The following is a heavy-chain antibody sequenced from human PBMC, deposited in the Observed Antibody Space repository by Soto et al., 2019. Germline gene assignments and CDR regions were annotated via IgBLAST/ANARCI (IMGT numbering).Heavy chain of an antibody. CDR3: ARQPYYYDSSGYYFDY. CDR2: IYYSGST. V-gene: IGHV4-31*03. CDR1: GGSISSGGHY. Sequence: TLSLTCTVSGGSISSGGHYWSWIRQHPGKGLEWIGYIYYSGSTYYNPSLKSRVTISVDTSKNQFSLKLSSVTAADTAVYNCARQPYYYDSSGYYFDYWGQGTLVTVSS. D-gene: IGHD3-22*01. J-gene: IGHJ4*02.